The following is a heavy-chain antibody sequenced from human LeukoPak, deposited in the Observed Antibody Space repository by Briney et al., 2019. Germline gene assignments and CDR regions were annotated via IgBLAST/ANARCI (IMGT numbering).Heavy chain of an antibody. V-gene: IGHV3-64*01. CDR1: GFSLSSYT. CDR2: VSNNGET. J-gene: IGHJ4*02. CDR3: AREITGTLDY. Sequence: PGGSLRLSCAASGFSLSSYTVHWVRQAPGKGLESVSAVSNNGETYYLNSVKGRFTISRDSSKNTLYLQMDSLRTEDTAVYYCAREITGTLDYWGQGTLVTVSS. D-gene: IGHD4-17*01.